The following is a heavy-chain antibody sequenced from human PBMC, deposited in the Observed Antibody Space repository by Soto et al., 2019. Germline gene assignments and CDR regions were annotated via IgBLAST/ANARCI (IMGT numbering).Heavy chain of an antibody. V-gene: IGHV3-30*18. CDR3: AKVPPGRSSSGWNYFDY. Sequence: QVQLVESGGGVVQPGRSLRLSCAASGFTFSSYGMHWVRQAPGKGLELVAVISYDGSNKYYADSVKGRFTISRDNSKNTLYLQMNSLRAEDTAVYYCAKVPPGRSSSGWNYFDYWGQGTLVTVSS. CDR2: ISYDGSNK. J-gene: IGHJ4*02. D-gene: IGHD6-19*01. CDR1: GFTFSSYG.